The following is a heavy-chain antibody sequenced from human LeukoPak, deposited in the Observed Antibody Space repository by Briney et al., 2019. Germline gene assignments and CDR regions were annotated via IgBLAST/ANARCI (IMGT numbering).Heavy chain of an antibody. CDR1: GFTFSDFW. CDR3: ARGRGCSSLSCYPDY. V-gene: IGHV3-21*01. J-gene: IGHJ4*02. Sequence: KAGGSLRLSCAVSGFTFSDFWMSWVRQAPGKGLEWVSSISPGSNYKHYANSVKGRFTISRDNAKNSLYLQMNSLGAEDTALYYCARGRGCSSLSCYPDYWGQGTLVTVSS. CDR2: ISPGSNYK. D-gene: IGHD2-2*01.